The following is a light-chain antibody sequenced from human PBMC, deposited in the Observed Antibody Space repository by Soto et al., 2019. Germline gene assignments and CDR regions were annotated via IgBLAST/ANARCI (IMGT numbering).Light chain of an antibody. CDR2: AAS. CDR1: QSISSY. J-gene: IGKJ4*01. V-gene: IGKV1-39*01. CDR3: QQSYSTPPT. Sequence: DIQMTQSPSSLSASVGDRVTITCRASQSISSYLNWYQQKPGKAPNLLIYAASSLQSGVPSRFSGSGSGTDFTLTISSLQPEDFATYYCQQSYSTPPTFCGGTKVEIK.